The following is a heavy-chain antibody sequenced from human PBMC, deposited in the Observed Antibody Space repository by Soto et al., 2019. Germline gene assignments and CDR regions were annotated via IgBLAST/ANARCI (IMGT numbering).Heavy chain of an antibody. J-gene: IGHJ4*02. Sequence: SETLSLTCAVYSGSVSGSFWSWIRQPPGKGLEWIGEINHSGTTSYSPSLESRVTTSIDTSKNQFSLRMSSVTAADTAIYYCARRYCSDSYCSYFDYWGRGTLVTVSS. CDR1: SGSVSGSF. D-gene: IGHD2-15*01. CDR2: INHSGTT. V-gene: IGHV4-34*01. CDR3: ARRYCSDSYCSYFDY.